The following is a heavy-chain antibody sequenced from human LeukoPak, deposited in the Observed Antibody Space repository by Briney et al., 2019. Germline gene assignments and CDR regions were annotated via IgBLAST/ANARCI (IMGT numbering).Heavy chain of an antibody. CDR3: AREAPLAYYFDY. J-gene: IGHJ4*02. CDR2: IIPILGIA. CDR1: GGTFSSYA. D-gene: IGHD6-6*01. V-gene: IGHV1-69*04. Sequence: VASVKVSCKASGGTFSSYAISWVRQAPGQGLEWMGRIIPILGIANYAQKFQGRVTITADKSTSTAYMELSSLRSEDTAVYYCAREAPLAYYFDYWGQGTLVTVSS.